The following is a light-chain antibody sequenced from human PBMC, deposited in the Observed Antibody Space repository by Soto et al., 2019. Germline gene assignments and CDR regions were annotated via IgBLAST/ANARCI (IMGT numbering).Light chain of an antibody. V-gene: IGKV1-5*01. CDR2: DAS. J-gene: IGKJ4*01. Sequence: DIQMTQSPSTLSASIGDRVTVTCRASQSITTFLAWYQQKPGKAPQILIYDASKLEPGVPSRLSGGGSGTEFTLTISSLQPDDFETYYCQQYSTYQLTLGGGTKVDIK. CDR3: QQYSTYQLT. CDR1: QSITTF.